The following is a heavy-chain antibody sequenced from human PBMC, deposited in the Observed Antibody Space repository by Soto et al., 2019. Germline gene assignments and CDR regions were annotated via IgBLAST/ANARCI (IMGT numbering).Heavy chain of an antibody. CDR2: IWSAGLT. J-gene: IGHJ5*02. CDR3: ARELPPDL. V-gene: IGHV3-53*01. Sequence: EAQVVESGGGLIQPGGSLRLSCAASGFTVSSKYMTWVRQAPGKGLEWVSIIWSAGLTYYADSVKGRFTISRDNSKNTLYLQMNSLRAEDSALYYCARELPPDLWSQGTLVTVSS. CDR1: GFTVSSKY.